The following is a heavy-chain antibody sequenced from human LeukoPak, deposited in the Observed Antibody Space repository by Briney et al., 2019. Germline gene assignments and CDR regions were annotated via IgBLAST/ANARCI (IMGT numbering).Heavy chain of an antibody. D-gene: IGHD3-10*01. CDR1: GFTFSSYG. J-gene: IGHJ6*04. V-gene: IGHV3-30*18. CDR2: ISYDGSNK. Sequence: GGSLRLSCAASGFTFSSYGMHWVRQAPGKGLEWVAVISYDGSNKYYADSVKGRFTISRDNSKTTLYLQMNSLRAEDTAVYYCAKDARGATPIYGMDVWGKGTTVTVSS. CDR3: AKDARGATPIYGMDV.